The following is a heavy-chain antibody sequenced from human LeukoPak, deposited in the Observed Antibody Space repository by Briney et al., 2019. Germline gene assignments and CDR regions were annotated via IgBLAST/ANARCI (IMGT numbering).Heavy chain of an antibody. D-gene: IGHD3-22*01. CDR1: GYSISSGFY. Sequence: SETLSLTCTVSGYSISSGFYWGWIRQPPGKRLEWIGSIYHSGSTHYNSSLKSRVTISVDTSKNQFSLKLSSVTAADTAVYYCARDFGVDYYDSSGYYAWFDPWGQGTLVTVSS. J-gene: IGHJ5*02. CDR2: IYHSGST. CDR3: ARDFGVDYYDSSGYYAWFDP. V-gene: IGHV4-38-2*02.